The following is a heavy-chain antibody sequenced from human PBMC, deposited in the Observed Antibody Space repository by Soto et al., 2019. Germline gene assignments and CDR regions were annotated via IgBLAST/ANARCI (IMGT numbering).Heavy chain of an antibody. J-gene: IGHJ5*02. V-gene: IGHV4-39*01. CDR1: GGSISSSSYY. Sequence: SETLSLTCTVSGGSISSSSYYWGWIRQPPGKGLEWIGSIYYSGSTYYNPSLKSRVTISVDTSKNQFSLKLSSVTAADTAVYYCARPRGYSSSWDGTWFDPWGQGTLVTVSS. D-gene: IGHD6-13*01. CDR2: IYYSGST. CDR3: ARPRGYSSSWDGTWFDP.